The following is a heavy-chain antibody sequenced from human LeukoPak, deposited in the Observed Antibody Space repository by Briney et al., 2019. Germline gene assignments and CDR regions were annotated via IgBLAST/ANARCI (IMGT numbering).Heavy chain of an antibody. CDR3: AREAAGMIVSYYYYYYYMDV. V-gene: IGHV4-38-2*02. D-gene: IGHD6-13*01. CDR2: IYHSGST. CDR1: GYSISSGYY. J-gene: IGHJ6*03. Sequence: SETLSLTCTVSGYSISSGYYWGWIRQPPGKGLEWIGSIYHSGSTYYNPSLKSRVTISVDTSKNQFSLKLSSVTAADTAVYYCAREAAGMIVSYYYYYYYMDVWGKGTTVTVSS.